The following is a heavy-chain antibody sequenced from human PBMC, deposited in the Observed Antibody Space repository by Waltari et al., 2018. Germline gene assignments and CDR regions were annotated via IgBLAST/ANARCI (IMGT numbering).Heavy chain of an antibody. CDR3: ARRGYCSGGSCYPVVDY. J-gene: IGHJ4*02. V-gene: IGHV4-31*03. Sequence: QVQLQESGPGLVKPSQTLSLTCTVSGGSISSGGYYWSWIRQHPGKGLEWIGYIYYSGSTYYNPSLKSRVTISVDTSKNQFSLKLSSVTAADTAVYYCARRGYCSGGSCYPVVDYWGQGTLVTVS. CDR2: IYYSGST. D-gene: IGHD2-15*01. CDR1: GGSISSGGYY.